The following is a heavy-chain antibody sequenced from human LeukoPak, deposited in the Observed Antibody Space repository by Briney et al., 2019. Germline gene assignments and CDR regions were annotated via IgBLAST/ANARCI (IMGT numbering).Heavy chain of an antibody. CDR3: ARAEHSSSPGVFDY. CDR1: GGSISSYY. V-gene: IGHV4-59*01. J-gene: IGHJ4*02. CDR2: IYYSGST. D-gene: IGHD6-6*01. Sequence: SETLSLTCTVSGGSISSYYWSWIRQPPGKGLEWIGYIYYSGSTNYNPSLKSRVTISVDTSKNQFSLKLSSVTAADTAVYYCARAEHSSSPGVFDYWGQGTLVTVSS.